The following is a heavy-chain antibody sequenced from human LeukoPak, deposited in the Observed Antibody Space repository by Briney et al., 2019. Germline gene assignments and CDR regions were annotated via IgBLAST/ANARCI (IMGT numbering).Heavy chain of an antibody. Sequence: PGGSLRLSCAASEFTFSSYSMNWVRQAPGKGLEWVSYISSGSSPIYYADSVEGRFTISRDNAKNSLYLQMNSLRAEDTAFYYCARADISTWYLSGYWGQGTLVTVSS. D-gene: IGHD6-13*01. V-gene: IGHV3-48*01. J-gene: IGHJ4*02. CDR3: ARADISTWYLSGY. CDR1: EFTFSSYS. CDR2: ISSGSSPI.